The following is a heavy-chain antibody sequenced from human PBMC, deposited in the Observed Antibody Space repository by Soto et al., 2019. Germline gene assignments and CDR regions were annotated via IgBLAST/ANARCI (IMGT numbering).Heavy chain of an antibody. CDR1: GGAISSYY. Sequence: SETLSLTCTVSGGAISSYYWTWIRQPPGKRLEWIGYIYYSGSTTYNPSLKSRVTMSVDTSKNQFSLEVNSVTAADTAVYYCARVTDYWGQGILVTVSS. CDR3: ARVTDY. CDR2: IYYSGST. J-gene: IGHJ4*02. V-gene: IGHV4-59*12.